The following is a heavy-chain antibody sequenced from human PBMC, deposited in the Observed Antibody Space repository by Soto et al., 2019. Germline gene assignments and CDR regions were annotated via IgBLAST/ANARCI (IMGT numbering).Heavy chain of an antibody. CDR1: GYTFTSYY. CDR2: INPSGGST. J-gene: IGHJ6*02. CDR3: AGDWMVEIYYYGMDV. Sequence: ASVKVSCKASGYTFTSYYMHWVRQAPGQGLEWMGIINPSGGSTSYAQKFQGRVTMTRDTSTSTVYMELSSLRSEDTAVYYCAGDWMVEIYYYGMDVWGQGTTVTVSS. D-gene: IGHD6-19*01. V-gene: IGHV1-46*01.